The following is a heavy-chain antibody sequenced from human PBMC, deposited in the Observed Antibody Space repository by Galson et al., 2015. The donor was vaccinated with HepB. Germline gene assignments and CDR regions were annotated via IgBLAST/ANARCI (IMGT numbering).Heavy chain of an antibody. CDR1: GFTFSSYW. CDR3: ARRISLVRGIITKPDYYYGMDV. J-gene: IGHJ6*02. CDR2: INQDGSSK. D-gene: IGHD3-10*01. Sequence: LRLSCAASGFTFSSYWMNWVHQAPGKGLEWVAHINQDGSSKYYVDSVKGRFTISRDNAKDSVYLQLDSLRAEDTAVYYCARRISLVRGIITKPDYYYGMDVWGQGTTVTVAS. V-gene: IGHV3-7*03.